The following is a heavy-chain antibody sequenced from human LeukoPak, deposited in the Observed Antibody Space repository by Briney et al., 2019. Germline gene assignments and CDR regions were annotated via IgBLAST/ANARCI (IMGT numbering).Heavy chain of an antibody. V-gene: IGHV1-2*02. Sequence: ASVKVSCKASGYTFTGYYMHWMRQAPGQGLEWMGWINPNSGGTNYAQKFQGRVTMTRDTSISTAYMQLSRLRSDDTAVYYCARDPSGSDRPVSSIDYWGQGTLVTVYS. CDR3: ARDPSGSDRPVSSIDY. CDR1: GYTFTGYY. CDR2: INPNSGGT. J-gene: IGHJ4*02. D-gene: IGHD5-12*01.